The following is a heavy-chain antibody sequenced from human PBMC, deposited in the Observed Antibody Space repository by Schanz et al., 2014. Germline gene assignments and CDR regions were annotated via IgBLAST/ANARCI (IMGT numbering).Heavy chain of an antibody. V-gene: IGHV3-30*02. CDR3: AKDLPSDYYIAY. D-gene: IGHD3-22*01. CDR1: GFTFSNYG. J-gene: IGHJ4*02. CDR2: IRYNGINE. Sequence: VQLVESGGGLVQPGGSLRLSCVASGFTFSNYGLHWVRQAPGKGLEWVAFIRYNGINEYYADSVKGRFTISRDNSKNTLYLQMNSLRAEDTAVYYCAKDLPSDYYIAYWGQGTLVTVSS.